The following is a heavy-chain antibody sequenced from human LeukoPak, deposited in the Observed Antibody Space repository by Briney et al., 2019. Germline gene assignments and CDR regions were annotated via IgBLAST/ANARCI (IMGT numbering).Heavy chain of an antibody. V-gene: IGHV4-39*01. Sequence: PSETLSLTCTVSGGSITSSSYYWNWIRQPPGKGLEWIGTISNSGSTYFNPSLRSRVTISVDTSKNQFSLKLSSVTAADTAVYYCARAASYSYGFEVDYWGQGTLVTVSS. CDR1: GGSITSSSYY. CDR2: ISNSGST. CDR3: ARAASYSYGFEVDY. D-gene: IGHD5-18*01. J-gene: IGHJ4*02.